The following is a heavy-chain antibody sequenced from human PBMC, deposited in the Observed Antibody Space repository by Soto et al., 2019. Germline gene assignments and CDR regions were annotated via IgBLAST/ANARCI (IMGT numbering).Heavy chain of an antibody. Sequence: SETLSLTCAVYGGSFSGYDWSWIRQPPGKGLEWIGEINHSGSTNYNPSLKSRVTISVDTSKNQFSLKLSSVTAADTAVYYCARRSGGYCSGGSCYSYYFDYWGQGTLVTVSS. CDR3: ARRSGGYCSGGSCYSYYFDY. V-gene: IGHV4-34*01. CDR1: GGSFSGYD. CDR2: INHSGST. D-gene: IGHD2-15*01. J-gene: IGHJ4*02.